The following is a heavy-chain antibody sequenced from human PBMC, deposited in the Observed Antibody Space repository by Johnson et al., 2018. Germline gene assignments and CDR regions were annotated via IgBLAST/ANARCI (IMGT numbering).Heavy chain of an antibody. V-gene: IGHV3-30-3*01. CDR1: GFTFSSYP. D-gene: IGHD4-23*01. Sequence: QVQLVESGGGVVQPGRSLRLSCAASGFTFSSYPMHWVRQAPGKGLEWVAIISYDGSNKYYADSVKGRFTISRDNSKNTLYLQMNSLRGDDTAMYYCARDSPGGNPHDAFDFWGQGTMVTVSS. CDR3: ARDSPGGNPHDAFDF. J-gene: IGHJ3*01. CDR2: ISYDGSNK.